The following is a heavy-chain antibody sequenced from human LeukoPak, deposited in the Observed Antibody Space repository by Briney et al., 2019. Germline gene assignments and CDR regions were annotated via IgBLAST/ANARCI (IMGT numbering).Heavy chain of an antibody. D-gene: IGHD3-3*01. Sequence: GGSLRLSCAASGFTFSSYSMNWVRQAPGKGLEWVSYISSSSSTIYYADSVKGRFTISRDNAKNSLYLQMNSLRAEDTAVYYCARDRGRPENYDFWSGQLFRAFDIWGQGTMVTVSS. J-gene: IGHJ3*02. CDR2: ISSSSSTI. CDR1: GFTFSSYS. V-gene: IGHV3-48*01. CDR3: ARDRGRPENYDFWSGQLFRAFDI.